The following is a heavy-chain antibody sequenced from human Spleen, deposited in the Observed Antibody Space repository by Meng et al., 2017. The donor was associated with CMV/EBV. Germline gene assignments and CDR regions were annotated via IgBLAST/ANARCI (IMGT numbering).Heavy chain of an antibody. Sequence: GGSLRLSCAASGFTFSSYVMHWVRQAPGKGLEWVAVLSYDGNNKYYVDSVKGRFTISRDNSKNTLYLQMNSLRAEDTAVYYCARAPPDGALEGAFDIWGQGTMVTVSS. CDR2: LSYDGNNK. D-gene: IGHD4-17*01. V-gene: IGHV3-30*04. CDR3: ARAPPDGALEGAFDI. J-gene: IGHJ3*02. CDR1: GFTFSSYV.